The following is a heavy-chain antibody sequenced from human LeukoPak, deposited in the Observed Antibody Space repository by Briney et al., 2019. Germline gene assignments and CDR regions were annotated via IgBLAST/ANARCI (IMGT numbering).Heavy chain of an antibody. V-gene: IGHV3-48*01. CDR2: ISSSSSTI. CDR1: GFTFSSYS. D-gene: IGHD1-26*01. J-gene: IGHJ4*02. Sequence: PGGSLRLSCAASGFTFSSYSMNWVRQAPGKGLEWVSYISSSSSTIYYADSVRGGFTIFRDNDKNSLYLQMHMLRAEDTAVYYCARAYSGSYFDYWGQGTLVTVSS. CDR3: ARAYSGSYFDY.